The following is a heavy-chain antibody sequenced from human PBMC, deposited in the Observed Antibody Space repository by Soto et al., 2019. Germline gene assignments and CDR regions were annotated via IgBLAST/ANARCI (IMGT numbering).Heavy chain of an antibody. D-gene: IGHD6-6*01. CDR1: GFTFSSHG. J-gene: IGHJ4*02. CDR2: ISGSGDST. CDR3: AKSYSSSWGFDY. Sequence: EVQLLESGGGLVQPGGSLRLSCAGSGFTFSSHGMSWVRQAPGKGLEWVSSISGSGDSTYYADAVKGRFTISRDNSKNTLYVQMNSLRAEDTAVYYCAKSYSSSWGFDYWGQGTLVTVSS. V-gene: IGHV3-23*01.